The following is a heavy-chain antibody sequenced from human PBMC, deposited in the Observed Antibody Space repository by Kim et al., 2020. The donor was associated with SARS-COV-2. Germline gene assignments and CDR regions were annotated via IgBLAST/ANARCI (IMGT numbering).Heavy chain of an antibody. V-gene: IGHV3-21*01. CDR1: GFTFSTYA. Sequence: GGSLRLSCAASGFTFSTYAMTWVRQAPGKGLEWVASISLTSSNIYYADSVKGRFTISRDNVKNSPYLQMNSLRDEDTAVYYCARGAMARNRNTSFDIW. J-gene: IGHJ3*02. CDR3: ARGAMARNRNTSFDI. CDR2: ISLTSSNI. D-gene: IGHD5-12*01.